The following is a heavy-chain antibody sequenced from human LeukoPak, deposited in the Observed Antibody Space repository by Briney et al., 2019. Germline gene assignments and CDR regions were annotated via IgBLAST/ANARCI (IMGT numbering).Heavy chain of an antibody. D-gene: IGHD3-10*01. CDR3: AKDRGYITYYFDY. CDR1: GFTFSSYG. J-gene: IGHJ4*02. Sequence: GGSLRLSCAASGFTFSSYGMHWVRQAPGKGLDWVAVISYDGSNKYYADSVKGRFTISRDTSKNTLNLQMNSLRAENTAVYYCAKDRGYITYYFDYWGQGTLVTVSS. CDR2: ISYDGSNK. V-gene: IGHV3-30*18.